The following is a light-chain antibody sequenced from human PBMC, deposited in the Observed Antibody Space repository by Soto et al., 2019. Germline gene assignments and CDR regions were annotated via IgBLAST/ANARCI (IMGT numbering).Light chain of an antibody. Sequence: QSVLTQPPSASGTPGQRVTISCSVGISNIGDNTVNWYQQLPGTAPKLLIYSNNQRPSGLPDRFSGSKSGTSASLAISGLQSEDEADYYCAAWDDSLFWVFGGGTKLTVL. CDR2: SNN. CDR1: ISNIGDNT. V-gene: IGLV1-44*01. CDR3: AAWDDSLFWV. J-gene: IGLJ3*02.